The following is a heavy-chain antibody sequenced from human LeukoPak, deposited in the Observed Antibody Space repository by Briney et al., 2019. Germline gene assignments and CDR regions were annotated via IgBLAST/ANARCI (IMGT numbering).Heavy chain of an antibody. V-gene: IGHV4-34*01. J-gene: IGHJ6*03. CDR3: ARAQEDSSGYYHYYYYMDV. Sequence: TSETLSLTCAVYGGAFSGYYWSWIRQPPGRGLEWIGEINHSGSTNYNPSLKSRVTISVGTSKNQFSLELSSVTAADTAVYYCARAQEDSSGYYHYYYYMDVWGKGTTVTVSS. CDR1: GGAFSGYY. CDR2: INHSGST. D-gene: IGHD3-22*01.